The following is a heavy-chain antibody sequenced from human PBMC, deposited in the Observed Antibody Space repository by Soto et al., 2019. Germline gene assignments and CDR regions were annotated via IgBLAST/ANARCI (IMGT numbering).Heavy chain of an antibody. V-gene: IGHV4-34*01. CDR2: FNHSGST. D-gene: IGHD3-10*01. CDR1: GGSFSGYY. Sequence: QVQLQQWGAGLLKPSETLSLTCAVYGGSFSGYYWSWIRQPPGKGLEWIGEFNHSGSTNYNPSLKSRVTISEDTIKNQFSLKLSSVTAADTAVYYCARGDYYGSGSYYLFDYWGQGTLVTVSS. CDR3: ARGDYYGSGSYYLFDY. J-gene: IGHJ4*02.